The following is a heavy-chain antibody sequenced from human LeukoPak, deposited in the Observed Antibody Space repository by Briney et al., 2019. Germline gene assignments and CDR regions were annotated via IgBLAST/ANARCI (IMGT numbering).Heavy chain of an antibody. D-gene: IGHD6-13*01. CDR2: IYYSGST. V-gene: IGHV4-59*01. Sequence: PSETLSLTCTVSGGSISSYYWSWIRQPPGKGLEWIGYIYYSGSTNYNPSLKSRVTISVDTSKNQFSLKLSSVTAADTAVYYCARSMSIAAAGTVYFQHWGQGTLVTVSS. CDR1: GGSISSYY. J-gene: IGHJ1*01. CDR3: ARSMSIAAAGTVYFQH.